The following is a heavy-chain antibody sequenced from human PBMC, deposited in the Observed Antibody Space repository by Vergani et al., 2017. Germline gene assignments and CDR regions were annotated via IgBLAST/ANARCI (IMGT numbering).Heavy chain of an antibody. D-gene: IGHD5-24*01. CDR3: ARDRGWYEMATLHWYFDL. V-gene: IGHV3-11*01. Sequence: QVQLVESGGGLVKPGGSLRLSCAASGFTFSDYYMSWIRQAPGKGLEWVSYISSSGSTIYYADSVKGRFSISRDNAKNSLYLQMNSLRAEDTAVYYCARDRGWYEMATLHWYFDLWGRGTLVTVSS. J-gene: IGHJ2*01. CDR2: ISSSGSTI. CDR1: GFTFSDYY.